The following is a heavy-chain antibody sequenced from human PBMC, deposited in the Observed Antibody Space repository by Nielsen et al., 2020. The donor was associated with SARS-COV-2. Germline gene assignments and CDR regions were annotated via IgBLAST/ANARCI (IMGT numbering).Heavy chain of an antibody. V-gene: IGHV3-23*01. CDR2: ISGSGANK. J-gene: IGHJ4*02. CDR3: ARGWGYSYGYYFDY. Sequence: GESLKISCTTSGFAFSTYAMTWVRQAPGKGLEWVSAISGSGANKYYADSVKGRFTISRDNAKNSLYLQMNSLRAEDTAVYYCARGWGYSYGYYFDYWGQGTLVTVSS. D-gene: IGHD5-18*01. CDR1: GFAFSTYA.